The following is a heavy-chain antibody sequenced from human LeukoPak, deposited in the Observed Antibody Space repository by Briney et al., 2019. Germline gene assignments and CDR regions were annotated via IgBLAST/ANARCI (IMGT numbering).Heavy chain of an antibody. CDR1: GFTFSNYG. V-gene: IGHV3-30*03. CDR2: ISYDGSNE. CDR3: ARKFLTGRLIDY. Sequence: GGSLRVSCAASGFTFSNYGMHWVRQAPGKGLEWVAVISYDGSNEYYADSVKSRFTISRDNSKNTLYLQMNSLRAEDTALYYCARKFLTGRLIDYWGQGTLVTVSP. J-gene: IGHJ4*02. D-gene: IGHD7-27*01.